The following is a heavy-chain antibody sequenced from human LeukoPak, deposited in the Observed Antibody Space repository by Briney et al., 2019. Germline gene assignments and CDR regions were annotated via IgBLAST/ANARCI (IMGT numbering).Heavy chain of an antibody. CDR3: AKEEMPHAFDL. CDR1: GFSFRRYA. Sequence: QPGGSLRLSCAASGFSFRRYAMNWVRQAPGRGLEWVAVISGPGPSTVYADSVKGRFTISRDNSKNTLFLQLDSLRVEDTAIYYCAKEEMPHAFDLWGQGTMVIVSS. V-gene: IGHV3-23*01. CDR2: ISGPGPST. J-gene: IGHJ3*01. D-gene: IGHD5-24*01.